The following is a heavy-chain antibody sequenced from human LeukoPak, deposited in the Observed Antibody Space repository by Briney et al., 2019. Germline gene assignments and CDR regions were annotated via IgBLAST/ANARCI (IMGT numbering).Heavy chain of an antibody. V-gene: IGHV3-23*01. CDR2: ISGSGGST. J-gene: IGHJ5*02. CDR1: GFTFSSYA. Sequence: GGSLRLSCAASGFTFSSYAMSWVRQAPGKGLEWVSAISGSGGSTYYADSVKGRFTISRDNSKNTRYLQMNSLRAEDTAVYYCAKGPVLRFSSWFDPWGQGTLVTVSS. D-gene: IGHD3-3*01. CDR3: AKGPVLRFSSWFDP.